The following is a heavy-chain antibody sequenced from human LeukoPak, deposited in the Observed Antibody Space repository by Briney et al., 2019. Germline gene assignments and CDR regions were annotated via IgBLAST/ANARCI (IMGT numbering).Heavy chain of an antibody. J-gene: IGHJ4*02. D-gene: IGHD6-19*01. CDR2: ISDTGSTI. CDR3: AREGIAVAGSVFDY. V-gene: IGHV3-48*03. CDR1: GFTFRSYE. Sequence: GGSLTLSCAVSGFTFRSYEMNWVRQAPGKGLEWVSYISDTGSTIYYADSVKGRFTISRDNAKNSLFLQMNSLRAEDTAVYYCAREGIAVAGSVFDYWGQGTLVTVSS.